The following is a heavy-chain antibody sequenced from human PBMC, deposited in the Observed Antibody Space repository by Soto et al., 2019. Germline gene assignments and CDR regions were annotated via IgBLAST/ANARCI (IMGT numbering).Heavy chain of an antibody. CDR3: ARTLPPIDY. Sequence: QVQLVQSGAEVKKPGASVKVSCKASGYTFSSYGISWVRQAPGQGLEWMGWISAYNGNTNYAQKPQXXXTXXTDTSTSTAYMELRSLRSDDTAVYYCARTLPPIDYWGQGTLVTVSS. V-gene: IGHV1-18*01. D-gene: IGHD1-26*01. CDR2: ISAYNGNT. J-gene: IGHJ4*02. CDR1: GYTFSSYG.